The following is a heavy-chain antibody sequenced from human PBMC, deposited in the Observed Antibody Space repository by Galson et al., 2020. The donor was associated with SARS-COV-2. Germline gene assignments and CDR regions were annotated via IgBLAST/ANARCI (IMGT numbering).Heavy chain of an antibody. V-gene: IGHV3-30*18. Sequence: GGSLRLSCAASGFAFNNYGMHWVRQAPGKGLEWVAHISYEGSKKYYSDSVKGRFTISRDYSKNTMYLQMDSLRGEDTAVYYCAKVRALLMLYASGDNYMDVWGKGTTVAVSS. D-gene: IGHD2-8*01. CDR3: AKVRALLMLYASGDNYMDV. J-gene: IGHJ6*03. CDR1: GFAFNNYG. CDR2: ISYEGSKK.